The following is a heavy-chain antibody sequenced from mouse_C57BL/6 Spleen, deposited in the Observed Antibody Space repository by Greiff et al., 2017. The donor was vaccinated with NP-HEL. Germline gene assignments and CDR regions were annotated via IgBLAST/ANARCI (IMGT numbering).Heavy chain of an antibody. D-gene: IGHD1-1*01. Sequence: QVQLQQPGAELVKPGASVKLSCKASGYTFTSYWMHWVQQRPGQGLEWIGMIHPNSGSTNYNEKFKSQSTMSLDKSSSTAYMQLSSLTSEDSAVYYCAREETVVGGDYFYYWGQGTTLTVAS. CDR1: GYTFTSYW. V-gene: IGHV1-64*01. CDR3: AREETVVGGDYFYY. J-gene: IGHJ2*01. CDR2: IHPNSGST.